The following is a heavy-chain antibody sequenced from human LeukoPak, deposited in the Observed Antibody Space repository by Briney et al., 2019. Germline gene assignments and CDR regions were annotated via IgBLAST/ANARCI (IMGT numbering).Heavy chain of an antibody. CDR2: ISGSGGST. Sequence: PGGSLRLSCAASGFTFSSYAMSWVPQAPGKGLEWGSAISGSGGSTYYADSVKGRFTISRDNSKNTLYLQMNSLRAEDTAVYYCAKGLTIFGNNWFDPWGQGTLVTVSS. CDR3: AKGLTIFGNNWFDP. CDR1: GFTFSSYA. J-gene: IGHJ5*02. V-gene: IGHV3-23*01. D-gene: IGHD3-3*01.